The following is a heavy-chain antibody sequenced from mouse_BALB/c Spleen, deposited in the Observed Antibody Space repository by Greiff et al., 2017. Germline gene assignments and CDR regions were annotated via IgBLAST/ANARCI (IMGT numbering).Heavy chain of an antibody. D-gene: IGHD1-1*01. Sequence: QVQLKESGPELVKPGASVKISCKASGYAFSSSWMNWVKQRPGQGLEWIGRIYPGDGDTNYNGKFKGKATLTADKSSSTAYMQLSSLTSVDSAVYFCARHGSRGAWFAYWGQGTLVTVSA. CDR2: IYPGDGDT. CDR3: ARHGSRGAWFAY. J-gene: IGHJ3*01. CDR1: GYAFSSSW. V-gene: IGHV1-82*01.